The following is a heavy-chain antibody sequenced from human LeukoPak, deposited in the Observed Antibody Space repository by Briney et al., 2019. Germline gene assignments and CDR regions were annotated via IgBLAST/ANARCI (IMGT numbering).Heavy chain of an antibody. J-gene: IGHJ4*02. CDR3: ARDKVMYYYGSGSYDY. V-gene: IGHV3-23*01. CDR1: GFTFSSYA. CDR2: ISGSGGST. D-gene: IGHD3-10*01. Sequence: PGGSLRLSRAASGFTFSSYAMSWVRQAPGKGLEWVSGISGSGGSTYYADSVKGRFTISRDNSKNTLYLQMNSLRAEDTAVYYCARDKVMYYYGSGSYDYWGQGTLVTVSS.